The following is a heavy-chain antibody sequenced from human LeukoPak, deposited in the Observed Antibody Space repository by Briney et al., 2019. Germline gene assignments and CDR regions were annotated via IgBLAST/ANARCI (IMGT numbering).Heavy chain of an antibody. CDR1: GGAIISDNFY. J-gene: IGHJ4*02. CDR3: GRLFDS. CDR2: INYSGTT. Sequence: SETLSLTCTVSGGAIISDNFYWGWVRQPPGKGLEWVGSINYSGTTYYNPSLRSRLSITVDTSRTQFFLRLNSVTAADTAVYYCGRLFDSWGQGILVTVSS. V-gene: IGHV4-39*01.